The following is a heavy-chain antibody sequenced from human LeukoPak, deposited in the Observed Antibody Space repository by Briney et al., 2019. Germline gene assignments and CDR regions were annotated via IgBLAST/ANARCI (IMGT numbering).Heavy chain of an antibody. V-gene: IGHV3-7*01. J-gene: IGHJ4*02. CDR3: ARTDTTGKGYFDY. D-gene: IGHD1-1*01. CDR2: INQAGSGK. Sequence: GFLRLSCAASGFTFSSCWMSWVRQAPGKGLEWVANINQAGSGKYYVDSVEGRFTISRDNAKNSLYLQMNSLRAEDTAVYYCARTDTTGKGYFDYWGQGALVTVSS. CDR1: GFTFSSCW.